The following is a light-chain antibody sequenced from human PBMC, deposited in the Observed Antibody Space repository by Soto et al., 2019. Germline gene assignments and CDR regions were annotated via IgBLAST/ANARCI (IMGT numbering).Light chain of an antibody. CDR3: CSYAGSYNFYV. V-gene: IGLV2-11*01. CDR2: DVS. Sequence: QSARSHPRSVSWSPGHAVTISCTGTSSDVGGYNYVSWYQQHLGKAPKLMIYDVSKRPSGVPDRFSGSKSGNTASLTISGLQAEDEADYYCCSYAGSYNFYVFGTGTKVTVL. CDR1: SSDVGGYNY. J-gene: IGLJ1*01.